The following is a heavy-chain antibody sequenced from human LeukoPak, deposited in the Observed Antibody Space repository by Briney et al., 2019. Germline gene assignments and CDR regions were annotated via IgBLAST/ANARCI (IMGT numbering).Heavy chain of an antibody. CDR1: GYTFTDYY. CDR3: ARITGTTFGFSDY. D-gene: IGHD3-16*01. CDR2: INPNSGGT. V-gene: IGHV1-2*02. J-gene: IGHJ4*02. Sequence: ASVKVPCKASGYTFTDYYMHWVRQAPGQGLEWMGWINPNSGGTNYAQKFQGRVTMTRDTSISTAYMELSRLRSDDTAVYYCARITGTTFGFSDYWGQGTLVTVSS.